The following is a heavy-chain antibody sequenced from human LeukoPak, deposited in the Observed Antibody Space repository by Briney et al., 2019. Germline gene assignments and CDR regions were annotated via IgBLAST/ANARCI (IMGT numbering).Heavy chain of an antibody. V-gene: IGHV7-4-1*02. D-gene: IGHD1-26*01. CDR3: ARGRWERSFAIEDY. Sequence: ASVKVSCKASGYTFTSYDINWVRQAPGQGLEWMGWINTNTGNPTYAQGFTGRFVFSLDTSVSTAYLQISSLKAEDTAVYYCARGRWERSFAIEDYWGQGTLVTVSS. CDR1: GYTFTSYD. CDR2: INTNTGNP. J-gene: IGHJ4*02.